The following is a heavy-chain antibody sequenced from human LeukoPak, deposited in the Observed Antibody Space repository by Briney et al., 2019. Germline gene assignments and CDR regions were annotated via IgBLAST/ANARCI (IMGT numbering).Heavy chain of an antibody. J-gene: IGHJ4*02. CDR3: AHGSMYQLDY. Sequence: GGSLRLSCAASGFTFSSHGMSWVRQAPGKGLEWVSGIVGGAGGTYYADSVKGRLTISRDNSKNTLYLQMNSLRAEDTAVYYCAHGSMYQLDYWGQGTLVTVSS. V-gene: IGHV3-23*01. CDR2: IVGGAGGT. D-gene: IGHD2-2*01. CDR1: GFTFSSHG.